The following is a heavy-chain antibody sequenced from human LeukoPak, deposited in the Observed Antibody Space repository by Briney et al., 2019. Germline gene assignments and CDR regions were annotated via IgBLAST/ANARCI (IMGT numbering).Heavy chain of an antibody. Sequence: SVTVSCKASGATFTSYAISWMRQAPGQGLEWMGGIIPIFGTANYAQKFQGRVTITADKSTSTAYMELSSLRSEDTAVYYCASRIAVAGTGFDYWGQGTLVTVSS. CDR2: IIPIFGTA. J-gene: IGHJ4*02. CDR1: GATFTSYA. D-gene: IGHD6-19*01. CDR3: ASRIAVAGTGFDY. V-gene: IGHV1-69*06.